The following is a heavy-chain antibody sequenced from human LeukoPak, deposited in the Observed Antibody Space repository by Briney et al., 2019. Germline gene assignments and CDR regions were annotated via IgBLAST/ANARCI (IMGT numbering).Heavy chain of an antibody. CDR3: AREWFHSDWL. CDR2: ISHNSGAI. V-gene: IGHV3-48*02. Sequence: PGGSLRLSCAASGFTFSSYSMNWVRQAPGKGLEWVSYISHNSGAIYYADSVKGRFTISRDNAEDSLYLHMNTLRDEDTAVYYCAREWFHSDWLWGQGTLVTVSS. D-gene: IGHD3-9*01. J-gene: IGHJ4*02. CDR1: GFTFSSYS.